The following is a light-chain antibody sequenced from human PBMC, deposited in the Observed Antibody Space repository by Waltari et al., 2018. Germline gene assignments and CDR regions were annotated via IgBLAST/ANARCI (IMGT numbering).Light chain of an antibody. V-gene: IGKV3-20*01. J-gene: IGKJ2*01. CDR3: QQYGSSPYT. Sequence: EIVLTQSPGTLSLSPGERATLSCRASQTVSTTYLAWYQQKPGQAPRLLLDDASNRDTGIPDRFSGSGSGTDFTLTISRLETEDFAVYYCQQYGSSPYTFGQGTKLEIK. CDR1: QTVSTTY. CDR2: DAS.